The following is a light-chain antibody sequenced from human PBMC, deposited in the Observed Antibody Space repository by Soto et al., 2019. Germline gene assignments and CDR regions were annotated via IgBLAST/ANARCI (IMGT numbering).Light chain of an antibody. CDR2: DVS. CDR1: SSDVGGYNY. Sequence: QYALTKPRSVSGSTGQAVTISLTGTSSDVGGYNYVSWYQQHPGKAPKLMIYDVSKRPSGVPDRFSGSKSGNTASLTISGLQAEDEADYYCCSYAGSYTLRVFGGGTKVTVL. V-gene: IGLV2-11*01. CDR3: CSYAGSYTLRV. J-gene: IGLJ3*02.